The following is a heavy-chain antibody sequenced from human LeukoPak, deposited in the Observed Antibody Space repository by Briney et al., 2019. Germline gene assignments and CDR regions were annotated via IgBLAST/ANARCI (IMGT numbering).Heavy chain of an antibody. CDR3: ARSAGAGSSGFDY. J-gene: IGHJ4*02. Sequence: PGGSLTLFCAASGFTFKEYSMNWVRQAPGKVLEGVSSISSSSSYMKYAESVRGRFTNSRVNAKNSLYLHMCSLRAEDTAVYYCARSAGAGSSGFDYWGQGTLVTVSS. CDR1: GFTFKEYS. D-gene: IGHD1-26*01. V-gene: IGHV3-21*01. CDR2: ISSSSSYM.